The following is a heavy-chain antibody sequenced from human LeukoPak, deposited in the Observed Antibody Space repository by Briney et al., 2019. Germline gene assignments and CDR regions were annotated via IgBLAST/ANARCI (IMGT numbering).Heavy chain of an antibody. CDR3: AKRGGYYDSSGSSSTDFDY. CDR1: GGSISSGGYY. J-gene: IGHJ4*02. Sequence: KASQTLSLTCTVSGGSISSGGYYWSWIRQHPGKGLEWIGYIYYSGSTYYNPSLKSRVTISVDTSKNQFSLKLSSVTAADTAVYYCAKRGGYYDSSGSSSTDFDYWGQGTLVTVSS. V-gene: IGHV4-31*03. CDR2: IYYSGST. D-gene: IGHD3-22*01.